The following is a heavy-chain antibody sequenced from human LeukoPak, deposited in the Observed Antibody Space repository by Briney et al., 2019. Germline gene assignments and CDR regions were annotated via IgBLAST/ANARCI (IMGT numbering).Heavy chain of an antibody. CDR1: GFAVNTKF. CDR2: IYSGGLT. V-gene: IGHV3-53*01. CDR3: ARDEVTSGGGLES. Sequence: GGSLRLSCAASGFAVNTKFMHWVRQAPGKGLEWVSVIYSGGLTYYADSVEGRFTISRDNSKNTLYLHMNSLRAEDTAVYYCARDEVTSGGGLESWGQGTLVTVSS. D-gene: IGHD3-16*01. J-gene: IGHJ4*02.